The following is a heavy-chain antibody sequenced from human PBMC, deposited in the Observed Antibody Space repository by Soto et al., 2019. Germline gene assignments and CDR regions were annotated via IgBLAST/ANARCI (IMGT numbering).Heavy chain of an antibody. CDR1: GGSISSYY. J-gene: IGHJ4*02. CDR2: IYYSGST. Sequence: SETLSLTCTVSGGSISSYYWSWIRQPPGKGLEWIGYIYYSGSTNYNPSLKSRVTISVDTSKNQFSLKLSSVTAADTAVYYCARRVDYFGGSYRYSPYFDYWGQGSLVTVSS. V-gene: IGHV4-59*08. CDR3: ARRVDYFGGSYRYSPYFDY. D-gene: IGHD3-16*02.